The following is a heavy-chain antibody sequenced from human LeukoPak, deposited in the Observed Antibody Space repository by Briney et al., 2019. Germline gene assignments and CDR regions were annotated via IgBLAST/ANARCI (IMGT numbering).Heavy chain of an antibody. CDR1: DGSITNYD. Sequence: SETLSLTCTVSDGSITNYDWSWVRQPPGKGLEFIGHVHYSGTTNYNPSLRSRVTISIDTSKQHFFLKLKSVTAADTAVYYCARAFSSGWYRGAFDIWGQGTMVTVSS. V-gene: IGHV4-59*01. J-gene: IGHJ3*02. CDR3: ARAFSSGWYRGAFDI. CDR2: VHYSGTT. D-gene: IGHD6-19*01.